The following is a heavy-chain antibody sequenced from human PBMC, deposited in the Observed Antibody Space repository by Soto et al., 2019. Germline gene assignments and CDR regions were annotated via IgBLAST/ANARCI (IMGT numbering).Heavy chain of an antibody. D-gene: IGHD5-12*01. CDR1: GGTFSTST. CDR3: ARDSPIGSTYSGYDAIDS. V-gene: IGHV1-69*08. CDR2: TIPILDVA. Sequence: QVQLVQSGAEVKKPGSSVKVSCKASGGTFSTSTFTWVRQAPGQGLEWMGRTIPILDVADDAQDFQGRVTITADKSTSTAYMELTSLTSKDTAVYYCARDSPIGSTYSGYDAIDSWGQGTLVTVSS. J-gene: IGHJ4*02.